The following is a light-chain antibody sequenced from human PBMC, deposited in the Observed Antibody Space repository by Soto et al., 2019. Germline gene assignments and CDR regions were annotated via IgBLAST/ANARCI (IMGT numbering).Light chain of an antibody. V-gene: IGKV4-1*01. Sequence: DIVMTQSPDSLAVSLGERATINCKSSQRVLYSSNNKNYLAWYQQKPGQPPKLIIYWASTRESGVPDRFSGSGSGTDFTLTISSLQAEDVAVYYCQQYYSKPQCTFGPGTKVDIK. CDR3: QQYYSKPQCT. CDR1: QRVLYSSNNKNY. CDR2: WAS. J-gene: IGKJ3*01.